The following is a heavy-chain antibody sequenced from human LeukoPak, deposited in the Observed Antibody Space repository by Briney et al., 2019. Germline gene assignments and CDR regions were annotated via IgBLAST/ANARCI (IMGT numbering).Heavy chain of an antibody. J-gene: IGHJ4*02. D-gene: IGHD3-16*01. CDR1: GGSISSSSYY. CDR2: IYYSGST. Sequence: SETLSLTCTVSGGSISSSSYYWGWIRQPPGKGLEWIGSIYYSGSTYYNPSLKSRVTISVDTSKNQFSLKLSSVTAADTAVYYCARGEFGYFDYWGQGTLVTVSS. CDR3: ARGEFGYFDY. V-gene: IGHV4-39*07.